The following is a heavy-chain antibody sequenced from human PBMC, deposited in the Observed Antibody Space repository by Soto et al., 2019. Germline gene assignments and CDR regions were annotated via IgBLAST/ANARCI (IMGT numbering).Heavy chain of an antibody. CDR2: VTGSGDNT. D-gene: IGHD6-19*01. CDR1: GFTVSSYA. V-gene: IGHV3-23*01. Sequence: DVQLLESGGALVQPGGSLRLSCAASGFTVSSYAMSWVRQAPGKGLEWVSTVTGSGDNTYYADSVKGRFTISRDNSEYTLYLQMIGLRAEDVAIYYCAKGPHSSGWHYFDYWGQGTLVTVSS. CDR3: AKGPHSSGWHYFDY. J-gene: IGHJ4*02.